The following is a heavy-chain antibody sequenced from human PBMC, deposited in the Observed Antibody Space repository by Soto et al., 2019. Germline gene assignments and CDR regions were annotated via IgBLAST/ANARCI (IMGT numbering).Heavy chain of an antibody. J-gene: IGHJ4*02. V-gene: IGHV3-66*01. CDR3: ARGRGSTGYLGREHYFDY. D-gene: IGHD2-2*01. Sequence: EVQVVESGGGLVQPGGSLRLSCAASGFSVTNNYMNWVRQAPGKGLEWVSIIDIGGNTYYADSVKDRFTISRDNSRNTXXPHMDRLRAEDTAVYYCARGRGSTGYLGREHYFDYWGQGTLVTVSP. CDR2: IDIGGNT. CDR1: GFSVTNNY.